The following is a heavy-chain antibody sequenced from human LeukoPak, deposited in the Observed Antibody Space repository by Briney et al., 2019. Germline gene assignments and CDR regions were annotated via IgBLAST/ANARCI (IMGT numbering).Heavy chain of an antibody. Sequence: GGSLRLSCAASGFTFSSYTMNWVHQAPGKGLEWVSSISSSSSYIYYADSVKGRFTISRDNAKNSLYLQMNSLRAEDTAVYYCARDLLYDSSGPHDYWGQGTLVTVSS. D-gene: IGHD3-22*01. V-gene: IGHV3-21*01. J-gene: IGHJ4*02. CDR1: GFTFSSYT. CDR3: ARDLLYDSSGPHDY. CDR2: ISSSSSYI.